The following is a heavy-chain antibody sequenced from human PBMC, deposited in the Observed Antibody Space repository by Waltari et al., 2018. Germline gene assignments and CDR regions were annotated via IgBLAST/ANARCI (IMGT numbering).Heavy chain of an antibody. Sequence: EVQLVESGGGVVRPGGSLSLSCAASGFTFDDYGLSWVCQAPGKGLEWVSGIKWNGGSTDYADSVKGRFTISRDNAKNSLYLQMNSLRAEDTALYYCARDYQRRITMVRGACFDFWGQGTLVTVSS. CDR1: GFTFDDYG. V-gene: IGHV3-20*04. CDR3: ARDYQRRITMVRGACFDF. J-gene: IGHJ4*02. CDR2: IKWNGGST. D-gene: IGHD3-10*01.